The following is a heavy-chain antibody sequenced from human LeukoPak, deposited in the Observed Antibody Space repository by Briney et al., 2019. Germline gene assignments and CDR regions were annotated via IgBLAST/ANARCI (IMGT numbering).Heavy chain of an antibody. Sequence: SETLSLTCAVSGGSISSSNWWSWVRQPPGKGLEWIGEIYHSGCTNYNPSLKSRVTISVDTSKNQFSLKLSSVTAADTAVYYCARDQGGRGSFWIDDAFDIWGQGTMVTVSS. CDR1: GGSISSSNW. J-gene: IGHJ3*02. V-gene: IGHV4-4*02. CDR3: ARDQGGRGSFWIDDAFDI. D-gene: IGHD2-2*03. CDR2: IYHSGCT.